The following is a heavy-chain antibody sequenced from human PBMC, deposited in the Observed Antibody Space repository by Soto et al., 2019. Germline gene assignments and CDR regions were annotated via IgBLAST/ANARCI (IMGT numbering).Heavy chain of an antibody. J-gene: IGHJ6*03. CDR2: ISAYNGNT. V-gene: IGHV1-18*01. Sequence: ASVKVSCKASGYTFTSYGISWVRQAPGQGLEWMGWISAYNGNTNYAQKFQGRVTMTRNTSISTAYMELSSLRSEDTAVYYCARGSPNYYGSGTPGQGGRLVYYMDVWGKGTTVTVSS. D-gene: IGHD3-10*01. CDR1: GYTFTSYG. CDR3: ARGSPNYYGSGTPGQGGRLVYYMDV.